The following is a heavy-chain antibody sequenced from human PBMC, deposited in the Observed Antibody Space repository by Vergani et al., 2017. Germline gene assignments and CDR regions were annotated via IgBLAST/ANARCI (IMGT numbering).Heavy chain of an antibody. CDR3: ARARVHEDYGDYD. D-gene: IGHD4-17*01. V-gene: IGHV3-43*02. CDR2: ISGDGGST. J-gene: IGHJ4*02. Sequence: EVQLVESGGGVVQPGGSLRLSCAASGFTFDDYAMHWVRQAPGKGLEWVSLISGDGGSTYYADSVKGRFTISRDNSKNSLYLQMNSLRSEDTAVYYCARARVHEDYGDYDWGQGTLVTVSS. CDR1: GFTFDDYA.